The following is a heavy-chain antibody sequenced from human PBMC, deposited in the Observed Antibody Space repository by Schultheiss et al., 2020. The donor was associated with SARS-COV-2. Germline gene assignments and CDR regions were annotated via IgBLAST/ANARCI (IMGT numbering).Heavy chain of an antibody. Sequence: SETLSLTCTVSGGSISSGDSYWSWIRQPPGKGLEWIGYIYNSGSSNYNPSLKSRVTISVDTSKNQFSLKLSSVTAADTAVYYCARDRSGGGYGTDYGMDVWGQGTTVTVSS. CDR3: ARDRSGGGYGTDYGMDV. V-gene: IGHV4-61*08. CDR1: GGSISSGDSY. D-gene: IGHD5-18*01. J-gene: IGHJ6*02. CDR2: IYNSGSS.